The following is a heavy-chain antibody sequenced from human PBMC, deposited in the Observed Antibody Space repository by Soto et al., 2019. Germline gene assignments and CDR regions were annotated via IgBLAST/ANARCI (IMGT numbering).Heavy chain of an antibody. CDR3: ARLADRPDF. CDR1: GYTFTGHY. CDR2: INVNTGGT. J-gene: IGHJ4*02. V-gene: IGHV1-2*02. Sequence: ASVKCSCKASGYTFTGHYIHRVRQAPGEGLEWMGWINVNTGGTQPPQTFKGRVAMTRDSSINPAYMELSSLTSEDTAVYYFARLADRPDFWGQGTLVTVSS.